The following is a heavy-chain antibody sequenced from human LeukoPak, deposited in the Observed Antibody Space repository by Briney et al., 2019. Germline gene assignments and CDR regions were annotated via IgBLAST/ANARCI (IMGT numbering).Heavy chain of an antibody. J-gene: IGHJ5*02. D-gene: IGHD3-22*01. CDR2: ISSSSSYI. CDR1: GFTFSSYS. CDR3: ARDLRPYYYDSSGYYP. Sequence: GGSLRLSCAASGFTFSSYSMNWVRQAPGKGLEWVSSISSSSSYIYYADSVKGRFTISRDNAKNSLYLQMNSLRAEDTAVYYCARDLRPYYYDSSGYYPWGQGTLVTVSS. V-gene: IGHV3-21*01.